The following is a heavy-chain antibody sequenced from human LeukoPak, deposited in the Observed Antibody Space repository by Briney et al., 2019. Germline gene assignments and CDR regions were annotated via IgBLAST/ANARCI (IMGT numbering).Heavy chain of an antibody. D-gene: IGHD2-2*01. CDR2: IYSGGRT. V-gene: IGHV3-53*01. CDR3: ARDPPLGYCSSTSCFSMDV. J-gene: IGHJ6*03. CDR1: GFTVSSNY. Sequence: GGSLRLSCAASGFTVSSNYMSWVRQAPGKGLEWVSVIYSGGRTYYGDSVKGRFTISRDNAKNTLYLQMNSLRAEDTAVYYCARDPPLGYCSSTSCFSMDVWGKGTTVTISS.